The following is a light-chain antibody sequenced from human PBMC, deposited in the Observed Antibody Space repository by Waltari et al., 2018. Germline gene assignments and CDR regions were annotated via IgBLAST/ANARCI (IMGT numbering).Light chain of an antibody. CDR2: DTS. J-gene: IGKJ1*01. CDR3: QQRSNWAWT. CDR1: QSVSSH. V-gene: IGKV3-11*01. Sequence: EIVLTQSPATLSLSPGERATLSCRASQSVSSHLAWYQQKPGQAPRLLIYDTSTRATGIPAKFSGSGSGTDFTLTISSLAPDDFAVYYCQQRSNWAWTFGPGTKVEIK.